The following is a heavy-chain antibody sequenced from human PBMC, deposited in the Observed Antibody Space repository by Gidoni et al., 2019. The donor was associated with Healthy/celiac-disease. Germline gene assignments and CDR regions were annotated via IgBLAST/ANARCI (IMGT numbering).Heavy chain of an antibody. CDR2: INHSGST. CDR3: ATLWGYCTSTSCLGG. J-gene: IGHJ4*02. Sequence: QVQLQQWGAGLLKPSETLSLPCAVYGGSFSGYDWRWIRQPPGKGLEWIGEINHSGSTNYNPSLKSRVTISVDTSKNQFSLKLSSVTAADTAVYYCATLWGYCTSTSCLGGWGQGTLVTVSS. V-gene: IGHV4-34*02. D-gene: IGHD2-2*01. CDR1: GGSFSGYD.